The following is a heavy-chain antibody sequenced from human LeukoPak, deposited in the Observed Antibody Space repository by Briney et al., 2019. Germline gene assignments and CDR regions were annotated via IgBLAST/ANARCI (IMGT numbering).Heavy chain of an antibody. CDR3: ARPYYDILTGYISGGAFDI. J-gene: IGHJ3*02. Sequence: GGSLRLSCAASGFTFSSYAMSWVRQAPGKGLEWVAVISYDGSNKYYADSVKGRFTISRDNSKNTLYLQMNSLRAEDTAVYYCARPYYDILTGYISGGAFDIWGQGTMVTVSS. V-gene: IGHV3-30*04. CDR2: ISYDGSNK. D-gene: IGHD3-9*01. CDR1: GFTFSSYA.